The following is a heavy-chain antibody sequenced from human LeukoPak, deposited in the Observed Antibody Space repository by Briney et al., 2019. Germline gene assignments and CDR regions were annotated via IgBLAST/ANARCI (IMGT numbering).Heavy chain of an antibody. D-gene: IGHD3-22*01. CDR1: GGSISGYY. J-gene: IGHJ4*02. CDR2: IYYSGST. Sequence: SETLSLTCIVSGGSISGYYWSWIRQPPGKGLEWIGYIYYSGSTNYNPSLKSRVTISVDTSKNQFSLKLRSVTAADTAVYYCARQRAMSYYDTSGYWPGAFFDYWGQGTLVTVSS. V-gene: IGHV4-59*08. CDR3: ARQRAMSYYDTSGYWPGAFFDY.